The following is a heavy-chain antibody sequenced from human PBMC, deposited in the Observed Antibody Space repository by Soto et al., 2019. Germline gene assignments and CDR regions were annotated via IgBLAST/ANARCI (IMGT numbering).Heavy chain of an antibody. CDR1: GFIVSSNH. J-gene: IGHJ5*02. D-gene: IGHD6-13*01. V-gene: IGHV3-53*01. Sequence: TGGSLRLSCAASGFIVSSNHMIWVRQAPGKGLEWVSLFHSGGSAYYADSVKGRFTVSRDNSRNTVYLQMNSLSVEDTAVYYCTRGVNSSSWYEHWGQGTLVTVSS. CDR3: TRGVNSSSWYEH. CDR2: FHSGGSA.